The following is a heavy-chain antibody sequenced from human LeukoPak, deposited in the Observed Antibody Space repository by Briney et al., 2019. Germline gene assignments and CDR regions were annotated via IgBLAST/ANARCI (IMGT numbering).Heavy chain of an antibody. CDR1: GGSISSGGYY. J-gene: IGHJ3*01. V-gene: IGHV4-31*03. D-gene: IGHD3-22*01. CDR3: ARGLTPDYYDSSGRNL. CDR2: IYYSGST. Sequence: SQTLSLTCTVSGGSISSGGYYWSWIRQHPGKGLEWIGYIYYSGSTYYNPSLKSRVTISVDTSKNQFSLKLSSVTAADTAVYYCARGLTPDYYDSSGRNLWGQGTMVTVSS.